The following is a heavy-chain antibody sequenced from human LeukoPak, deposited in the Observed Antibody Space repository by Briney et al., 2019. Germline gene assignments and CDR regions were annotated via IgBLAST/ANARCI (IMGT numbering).Heavy chain of an antibody. Sequence: PGGSLRLSCAASGFTFSSYGMPWVRQAPGKGLEWVAFIRYDGSNKYYADSGKGRFTISRDNSKNTLYLQMNSLRAEDTAVYYCAKDQNPRGYSYGSDYWGQGTLVTVSS. V-gene: IGHV3-30*02. CDR1: GFTFSSYG. J-gene: IGHJ4*02. D-gene: IGHD5-18*01. CDR2: IRYDGSNK. CDR3: AKDQNPRGYSYGSDY.